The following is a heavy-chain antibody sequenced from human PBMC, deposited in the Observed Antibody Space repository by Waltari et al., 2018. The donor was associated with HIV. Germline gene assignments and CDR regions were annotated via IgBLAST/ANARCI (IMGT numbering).Heavy chain of an antibody. CDR1: NGSVNNDLYY. Sequence: QVHLQESGPGLVKSSKTLSLTYTVSNGSVNNDLYYWTWIRQAPGRGLEWIGYVYYSGSTNYSPSLKSRVSISIDTSKNQFFLRVTSMTSADTAVYFCARGLGPRMAVQYFFDIWGQGTVVTV. CDR2: VYYSGST. J-gene: IGHJ4*02. V-gene: IGHV4-61*01. D-gene: IGHD3-16*01. CDR3: ARGLGPRMAVQYFFDI.